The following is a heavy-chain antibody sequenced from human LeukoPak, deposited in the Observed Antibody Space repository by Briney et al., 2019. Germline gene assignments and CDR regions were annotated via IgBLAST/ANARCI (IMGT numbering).Heavy chain of an antibody. J-gene: IGHJ4*02. D-gene: IGHD5-18*01. CDR1: SGSFSSRSYY. CDR2: INYSGTT. CDR3: ARLRGGVQLWGD. Sequence: SSETLSLTCTVSSGSFSSRSYYCGWVRQPPGMGLEWIATINYSGTTYYNPSLKSRVTASVDTSKNQFYLKLSSVTAADTAVYYCARLRGGVQLWGDWGQGTLVTVSS. V-gene: IGHV4-39*01.